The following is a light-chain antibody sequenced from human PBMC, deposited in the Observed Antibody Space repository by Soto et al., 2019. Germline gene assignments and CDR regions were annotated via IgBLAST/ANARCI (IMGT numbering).Light chain of an antibody. V-gene: IGKV1-5*03. CDR3: QQYNSYPWT. CDR1: QSISTW. J-gene: IGKJ1*01. Sequence: DIQMTQSPSTLSASVGDRVTITCRASQSISTWLAWYQQKPGKAPKRLIYKASSLEIGVPSRFSGSGSGTEFTLTLSSLQPDDFATYYCQQYNSYPWTFGQGTQVEIK. CDR2: KAS.